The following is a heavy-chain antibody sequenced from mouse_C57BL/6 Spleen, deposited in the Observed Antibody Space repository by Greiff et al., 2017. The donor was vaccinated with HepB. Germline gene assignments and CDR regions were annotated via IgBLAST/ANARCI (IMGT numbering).Heavy chain of an antibody. CDR1: GYAFSSSW. V-gene: IGHV1-82*01. CDR3: AYYDYDGGAFAY. J-gene: IGHJ3*01. D-gene: IGHD2-4*01. CDR2: IYPGDGDT. Sequence: VKLVESGPELVKPGASVKISCKASGYAFSSSWMNWVKQRPGKGLEWIGRIYPGDGDTNYNGKFKGKATLTADKSSSTAYMQLSSLTSEDSAVYFCAYYDYDGGAFAYWGQGTLVTVSA.